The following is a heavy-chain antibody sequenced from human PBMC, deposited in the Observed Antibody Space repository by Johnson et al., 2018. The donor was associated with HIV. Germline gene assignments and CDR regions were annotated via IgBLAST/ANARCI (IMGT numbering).Heavy chain of an antibody. V-gene: IGHV3-11*04. CDR2: ISGSGGTM. Sequence: QEKLVESGGGLVQPGRSLRLSCAASGFTFHDSYMSWIRQAPGKGLEWISYISGSGGTMYSADSVKGRFPISRNNANNSLHLQMNNLRAEDTAVYFCATVWRNEGRHSFDTWGQGTVVTVSS. CDR3: ATVWRNEGRHSFDT. D-gene: IGHD1-1*01. CDR1: GFTFHDSY. J-gene: IGHJ3*02.